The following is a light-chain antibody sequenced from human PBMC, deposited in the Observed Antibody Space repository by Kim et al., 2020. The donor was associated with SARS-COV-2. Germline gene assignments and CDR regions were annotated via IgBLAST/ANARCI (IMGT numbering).Light chain of an antibody. CDR1: QNISDY. CDR3: QQGFSFPYT. Sequence: DIQMTHSPSSLSASVGDRVTLTCRASQNISDYVNWYQQKPGKAPNLLIYAASNLQSGVPSRFSGSGSGTAFALTINSLQPEDFATYFCQQGFSFPYTFGQGTKLE. CDR2: AAS. J-gene: IGKJ2*01. V-gene: IGKV1-39*01.